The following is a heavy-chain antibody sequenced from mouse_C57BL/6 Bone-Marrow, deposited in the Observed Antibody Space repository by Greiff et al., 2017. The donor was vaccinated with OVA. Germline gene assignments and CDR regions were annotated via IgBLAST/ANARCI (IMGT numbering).Heavy chain of an antibody. CDR2: IHPSDSDT. Sequence: QVQLQQPGAELVKPGASVKVSCKASGYTFTSYWMHWVKQRPGQGLEWIGRIHPSDSDTNYNQKFKGKATLTVDKSSSTAYMQLSILTSEDSAVYYCSIWVTTVVVPYFDVWGTGTTVTVSS. J-gene: IGHJ1*03. CDR3: SIWVTTVVVPYFDV. V-gene: IGHV1-74*01. D-gene: IGHD1-1*01. CDR1: GYTFTSYW.